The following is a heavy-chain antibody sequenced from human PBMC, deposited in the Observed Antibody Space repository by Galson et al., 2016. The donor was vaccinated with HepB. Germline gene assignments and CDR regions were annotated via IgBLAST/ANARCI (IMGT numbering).Heavy chain of an antibody. CDR2: ISYDGSIT. Sequence: SLRLSCAASRFAFSKYALHWVRQAPGKGLEWVAVISYDGSITYYTDSVKGRFTISRDNSKNTLFLQMNSLRPEDTAVYYCASIYSGYNSWVDYWGQGTLVTVSS. V-gene: IGHV3-30*04. CDR3: ASIYSGYNSWVDY. D-gene: IGHD5-24*01. CDR1: RFAFSKYA. J-gene: IGHJ4*02.